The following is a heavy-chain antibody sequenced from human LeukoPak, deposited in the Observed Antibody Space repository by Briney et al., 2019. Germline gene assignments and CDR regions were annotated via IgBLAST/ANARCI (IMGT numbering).Heavy chain of an antibody. J-gene: IGHJ4*02. Sequence: ASVKVSCKASGYTFTSYDINWVRQATGQGLEWRGWMNPNSGNTGYAQKFQGRVTMTRNTSISTAYMELSSPRSEDTAVYYCARWGSSGWGAFDYWGQGTLVTVSS. D-gene: IGHD6-19*01. CDR1: GYTFTSYD. CDR2: MNPNSGNT. V-gene: IGHV1-8*01. CDR3: ARWGSSGWGAFDY.